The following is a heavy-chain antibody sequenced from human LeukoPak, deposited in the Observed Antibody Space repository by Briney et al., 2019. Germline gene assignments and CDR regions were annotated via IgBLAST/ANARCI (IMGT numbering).Heavy chain of an antibody. V-gene: IGHV4-39*01. CDR2: IYSSGST. D-gene: IGHD4-11*01. CDR1: GGSISSHNYY. Sequence: SETLSLTCTVSGGSISSHNYYWGWIRQPPGKGLECIGSIYSSGSTYYNPSLKSRVTISVDTSKNQFSLKLNSVTAADTAVYYCARGDYSDYVANWFEPWGQGTLVTVSS. CDR3: ARGDYSDYVANWFEP. J-gene: IGHJ5*02.